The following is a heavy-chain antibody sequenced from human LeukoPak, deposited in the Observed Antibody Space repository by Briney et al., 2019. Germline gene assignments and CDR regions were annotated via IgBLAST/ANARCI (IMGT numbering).Heavy chain of an antibody. V-gene: IGHV1-2*02. D-gene: IGHD2-2*01. J-gene: IGHJ4*02. CDR2: IKPNSGGT. Sequence: ASVKVSCKASGYTFTGYYMHWVRQAPGQGLEWMGWIKPNSGGTNYAQKFQGRVTMTRDTSISTAYMELSRLRSDDTAVYYCARDRYCSSTSCPRGGLDYWGQGTLVTVSS. CDR1: GYTFTGYY. CDR3: ARDRYCSSTSCPRGGLDY.